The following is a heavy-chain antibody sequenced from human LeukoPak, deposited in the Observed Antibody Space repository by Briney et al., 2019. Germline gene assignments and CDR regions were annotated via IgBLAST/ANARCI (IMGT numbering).Heavy chain of an antibody. J-gene: IGHJ4*02. Sequence: GSLRLSCAASGFTFSSYAMSWIRQPPGKGLEWIGEINHSGSTNYNPSLKSRVTISVDTSKNQFSLKLSSVTAADTAVYYCAGLSPYDSSGYYSSLTFDYWGQGTLVTVSS. CDR2: INHSGST. V-gene: IGHV4-34*08. CDR1: GFTFSSYA. CDR3: AGLSPYDSSGYYSSLTFDY. D-gene: IGHD3-22*01.